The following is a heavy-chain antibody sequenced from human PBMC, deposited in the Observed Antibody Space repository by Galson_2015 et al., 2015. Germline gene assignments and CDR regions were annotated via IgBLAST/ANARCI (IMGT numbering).Heavy chain of an antibody. CDR1: GYTFTGYY. Sequence: SVKVSCKASGYTFTGYYMHWVRQAPGQGLEWMGWINPNSGGTNYAQKFQGWVTMTRDTSISTAYMELSRLRSDDTAVYYCAREFRGGPPWDYYYMDVWGKGTTVTVSS. CDR3: AREFRGGPPWDYYYMDV. D-gene: IGHD3-16*01. CDR2: INPNSGGT. V-gene: IGHV1-2*04. J-gene: IGHJ6*03.